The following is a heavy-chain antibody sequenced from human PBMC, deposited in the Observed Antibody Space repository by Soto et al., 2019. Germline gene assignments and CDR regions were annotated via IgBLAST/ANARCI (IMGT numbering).Heavy chain of an antibody. Sequence: QVQLQESGPGLVKPSQTLSLTCTVSGGSISSGGYYWSWIRQHPGKGLEWIGNIYYSGSTYYNPSLKGPVTISVDTSKNQFSLKLSSVTAADTAVYYCARGSKYYYDSSGYLHYDYWGQGTLVTVSS. J-gene: IGHJ4*02. V-gene: IGHV4-31*01. CDR3: ARGSKYYYDSSGYLHYDY. D-gene: IGHD3-22*01. CDR1: GGSISSGGYY. CDR2: IYYSGST.